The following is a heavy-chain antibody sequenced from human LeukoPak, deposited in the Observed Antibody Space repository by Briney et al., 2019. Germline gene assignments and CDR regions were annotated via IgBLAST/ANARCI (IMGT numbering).Heavy chain of an antibody. Sequence: SETLSLTCTVSGGSISSSSYYWGWIRQPPGKGLEWIGYVYYTGSTNYNPSLNSRVTISVDTSKNQFSLKLSSVTAADTAVYYCVGGLGYCSSTSCHSRGPYYYYYMDVWGKGTTVTISS. CDR3: VGGLGYCSSTSCHSRGPYYYYYMDV. CDR2: VYYTGST. CDR1: GGSISSSSYY. D-gene: IGHD2-2*01. J-gene: IGHJ6*03. V-gene: IGHV4-61*05.